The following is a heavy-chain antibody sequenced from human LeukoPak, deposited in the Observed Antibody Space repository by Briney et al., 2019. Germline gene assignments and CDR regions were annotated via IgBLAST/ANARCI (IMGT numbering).Heavy chain of an antibody. J-gene: IGHJ4*02. CDR2: IVVGSGNT. Sequence: SVKVSCKASGFTFTSSAMQWVRQARGQRLEWIGWIVVGSGNTNYAQKFQERVTITRDMSTSTAYMELSSLRSEDTAAYYCAADSRGYSGYDLDYWGQGTLVTVSS. V-gene: IGHV1-58*02. CDR3: AADSRGYSGYDLDY. CDR1: GFTFTSSA. D-gene: IGHD5-12*01.